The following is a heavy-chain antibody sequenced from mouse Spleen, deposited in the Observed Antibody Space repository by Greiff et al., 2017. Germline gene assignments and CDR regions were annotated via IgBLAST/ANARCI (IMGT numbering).Heavy chain of an antibody. V-gene: IGHV1-7*01. Sequence: VQLQQSGAELAKPGASVKLSYKASGYTFTSYWMHWVKQRPGQGLEWIGYINPSSGYTKYNQKFKDKATLTADKSSSTAYMQLSSLTYEDSAVYYCARWGTTVVVPFDYWGQGTTLTVSS. CDR1: GYTFTSYW. CDR3: ARWGTTVVVPFDY. J-gene: IGHJ2*01. CDR2: INPSSGYT. D-gene: IGHD1-1*01.